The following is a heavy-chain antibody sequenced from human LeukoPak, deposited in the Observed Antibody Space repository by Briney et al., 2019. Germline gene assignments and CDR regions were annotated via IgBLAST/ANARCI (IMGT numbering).Heavy chain of an antibody. CDR1: GGSFSGYY. CDR2: INQRGRV. J-gene: IGHJ4*02. D-gene: IGHD1-26*01. CDR3: SRESGAFSPFGY. V-gene: IGHV4-34*01. Sequence: SETLSLTCAVHGGSFSGYYWNWIRQPPGKGLEWIGEINQRGRVNYNPSLKSRVTMSLDRSKNHLSLTLTSVTAADTAVYYCSRESGAFSPFGYWGQGTLVTVSS.